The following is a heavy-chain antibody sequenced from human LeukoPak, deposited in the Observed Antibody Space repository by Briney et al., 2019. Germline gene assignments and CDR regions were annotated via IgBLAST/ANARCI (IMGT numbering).Heavy chain of an antibody. CDR1: GFTFSSYA. V-gene: IGHV3-23*01. D-gene: IGHD3-16*01. CDR3: ARGGGYYFDY. CDR2: ISGSGGST. Sequence: GGSLRLSCAASGFTFSSYAMSWVRQAPGKGLEWVSAISGSGGSTYYADSVKGRFAISRDNSKNTLYLQMSSLRAEDTAVYYCARGGGYYFDYWGQGTLVTVSS. J-gene: IGHJ4*02.